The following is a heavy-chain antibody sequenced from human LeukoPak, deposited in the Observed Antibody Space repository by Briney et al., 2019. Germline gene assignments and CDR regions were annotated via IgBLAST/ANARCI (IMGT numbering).Heavy chain of an antibody. D-gene: IGHD7-27*01. CDR1: GXTFSSYS. V-gene: IGHV3-48*02. CDR3: ARGLANWGSYYFDY. CDR2: ISSSSSTI. Sequence: PGGSLRLSCAASGXTFSSYSMNWVRQAPGKGLEWVSYISSSSSTIYYADSVKGRFTISRDNAKNSLYLQMNSLRDEDTAVYYCARGLANWGSYYFDYWGQGTLVTVSS. J-gene: IGHJ4*02.